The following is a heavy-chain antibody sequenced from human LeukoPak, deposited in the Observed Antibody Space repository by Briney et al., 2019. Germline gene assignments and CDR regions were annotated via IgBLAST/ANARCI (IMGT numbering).Heavy chain of an antibody. J-gene: IGHJ2*01. Sequence: GGSLRLSCAASGFTFSSYAMHWVRQAPGKGLEWVAVISYDGSNKYYADSVKGRFTISRDNSKNTLYLQMNSLRAEDTAVYYCATTLRTRGTWYFDLWGRGTLVTVSS. CDR1: GFTFSSYA. V-gene: IGHV3-30*04. CDR2: ISYDGSNK. D-gene: IGHD1-1*01. CDR3: ATTLRTRGTWYFDL.